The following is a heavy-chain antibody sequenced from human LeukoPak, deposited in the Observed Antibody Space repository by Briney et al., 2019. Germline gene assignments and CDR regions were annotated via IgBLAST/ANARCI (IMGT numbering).Heavy chain of an antibody. CDR3: ARSHPQLLWFGELSVGMGY. CDR2: ISAYNGNT. Sequence: ASVKVSCKASGYTFTSYGISWVRQAPGQGLEWMGWISAYNGNTNYAQKLQGRVTMTTDTSTSTAYMELRSLRSDDTAVYYCARSHPQLLWFGELSVGMGYWGQGTLVTVSS. CDR1: GYTFTSYG. V-gene: IGHV1-18*01. D-gene: IGHD3-10*01. J-gene: IGHJ4*02.